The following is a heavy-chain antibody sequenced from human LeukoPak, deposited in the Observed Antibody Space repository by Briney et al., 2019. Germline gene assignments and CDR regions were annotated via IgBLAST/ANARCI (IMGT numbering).Heavy chain of an antibody. V-gene: IGHV4-30-4*01. CDR3: VRGRSIKYYGDFDY. D-gene: IGHD4-17*01. Sequence: TSETLSLTCTVSGGSISSVEYYWSWIRQPPGKGMEWIGYIYYSGSTYYNPSLKSRVTISVDTSKNQFSLKLSSVTAADTAVYYCVRGRSIKYYGDFDYWGQGTLVTVSS. CDR2: IYYSGST. J-gene: IGHJ4*02. CDR1: GGSISSVEYY.